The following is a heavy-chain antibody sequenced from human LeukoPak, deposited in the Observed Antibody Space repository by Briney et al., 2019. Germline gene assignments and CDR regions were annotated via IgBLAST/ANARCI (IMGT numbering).Heavy chain of an antibody. D-gene: IGHD3-16*02. CDR1: GGSIGSYY. V-gene: IGHV4-59*01. CDR2: IYYSGST. Sequence: PSETLSLTCTVSGGSIGSYYWSWIRQPPGKGLEWIGYIYYSGSTNYNPSLKSRVTISVDTSKNQFSLKLSSVTAADTAVYYCARAYDYVWGSYRSENWFDPWGQGTLVTVSS. CDR3: ARAYDYVWGSYRSENWFDP. J-gene: IGHJ5*02.